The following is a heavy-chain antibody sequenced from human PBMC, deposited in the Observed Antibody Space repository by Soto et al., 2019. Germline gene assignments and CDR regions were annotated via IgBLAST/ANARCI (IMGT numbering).Heavy chain of an antibody. CDR1: GGSISSSGFS. D-gene: IGHD6-19*01. CDR2: INYSGNT. CDR3: ARQRSAWYELNF. V-gene: IGHV4-39*01. Sequence: SETLSLTCSVSGGSISSSGFSWGWIRQPPGKELEWIGNINYSGNTYYAPSLKSRVTISVDTSKNQFSLNLISVTAADTAVYYCARQRSAWYELNFWGQGTLVTVSS. J-gene: IGHJ4*02.